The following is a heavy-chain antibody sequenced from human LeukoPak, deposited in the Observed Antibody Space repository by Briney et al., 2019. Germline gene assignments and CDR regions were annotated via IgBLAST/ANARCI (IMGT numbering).Heavy chain of an antibody. J-gene: IGHJ6*03. D-gene: IGHD2-2*02. Sequence: ASVKVSCKASGYTFTSYGISCVRQAPGQGLEWVGWISAYNGNTNYAQKLQGRVTMTTDTSTSTAYMELRSLRSDDTAVYDCARGLSRDIVVVPAAIHMDVWGKGTTVTVSS. CDR2: ISAYNGNT. CDR3: ARGLSRDIVVVPAAIHMDV. V-gene: IGHV1-18*01. CDR1: GYTFTSYG.